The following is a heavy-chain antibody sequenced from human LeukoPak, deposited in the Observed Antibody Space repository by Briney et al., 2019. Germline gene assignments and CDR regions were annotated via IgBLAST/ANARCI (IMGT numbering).Heavy chain of an antibody. CDR2: ISSSSSYI. J-gene: IGHJ4*02. CDR1: GFTFSSYS. V-gene: IGHV3-21*04. Sequence: GGSLRLSCAASGFTFSSYSMNWVRQAPGKGLEWVSSISSSSSYIYYADSVKGRFTISRDNSKMTLFFQMNSLRAEDTALYYCARRGDSDTSVYSLQYWGQGALVTVSS. CDR3: ARRGDSDTSVYSLQY. D-gene: IGHD3-22*01.